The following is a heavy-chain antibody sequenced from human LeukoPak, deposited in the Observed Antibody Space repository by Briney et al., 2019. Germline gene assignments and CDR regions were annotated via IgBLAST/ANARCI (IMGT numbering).Heavy chain of an antibody. CDR1: GFIFNNYG. CDR2: ISGSGGST. Sequence: GKSLRLSCTASGFIFNNYGMHWVRQAPGKGLEWVSAISGSGGSTYYADSVKGRFTISRDNSKNTLYLQMNSLRAEDTAVYYCARDLGQWLVNGGYWGQGTLVTVSS. V-gene: IGHV3-23*01. D-gene: IGHD6-19*01. CDR3: ARDLGQWLVNGGY. J-gene: IGHJ4*02.